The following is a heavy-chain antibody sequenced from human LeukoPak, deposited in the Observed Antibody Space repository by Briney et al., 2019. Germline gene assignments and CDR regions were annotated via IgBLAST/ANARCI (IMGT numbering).Heavy chain of an antibody. J-gene: IGHJ3*02. D-gene: IGHD2-21*02. V-gene: IGHV3-15*01. Sequence: PGGSLRLSCAASGFTFNNAWMNWVRQAPGKGLEWVGRIRSKTDGGTADYAAPVKGRFAISRDDSKNTLYLQMNSLKTEDTAVYYCTTGHRLRGDAFDIWGQGTMVTVSS. CDR2: IRSKTDGGTA. CDR1: GFTFNNAW. CDR3: TTGHRLRGDAFDI.